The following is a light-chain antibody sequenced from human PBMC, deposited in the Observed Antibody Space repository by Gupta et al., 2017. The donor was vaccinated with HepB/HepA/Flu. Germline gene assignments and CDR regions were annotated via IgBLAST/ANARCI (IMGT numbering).Light chain of an antibody. V-gene: IGKV3-15*01. CDR3: QQYDRWPLS. CDR2: GAS. CDR1: QNVGTN. J-gene: IGKJ4*01. Sequence: DTVVTQSPIILSVSPGDRVTLSCRTSQNVGTNLAWYQQQVGQAPRLLVFGASSRATGIPARFMGSGSETEFSLIISSLQSEDFALYFCQQYDRWPLSFGGGTRV.